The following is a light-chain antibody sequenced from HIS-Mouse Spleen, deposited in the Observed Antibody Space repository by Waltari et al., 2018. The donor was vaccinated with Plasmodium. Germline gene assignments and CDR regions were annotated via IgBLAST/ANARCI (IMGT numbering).Light chain of an antibody. V-gene: IGLV3-10*01. CDR2: EDS. CDR1: AFPKKY. CDR3: YSTDSSGNHRV. J-gene: IGLJ3*02. Sequence: SYELTQPPSVSVSPGQTARITCSGAAFPKKYASSDQKKSGQAPVLVIYEDSKRPPGIPERFSGSSSGTMATLTISGAQVEDEADYYCYSTDSSGNHRVFGGGTKLTVL.